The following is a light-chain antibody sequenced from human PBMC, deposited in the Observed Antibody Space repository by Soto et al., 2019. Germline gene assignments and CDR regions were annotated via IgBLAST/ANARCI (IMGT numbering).Light chain of an antibody. CDR3: SSYTRSNTRV. CDR2: DVT. V-gene: IGLV2-14*01. CDR1: SSDVGAYNY. J-gene: IGLJ2*01. Sequence: QSALTQPASVSGSPGQSITISCTGTSSDVGAYNYVSWYQQHPGKAPKLMIYDVTNRPSGVSNRFSGSKSGNTASLTISGLQAEDEDDYYCSSYTRSNTRVFGGGTKLTVL.